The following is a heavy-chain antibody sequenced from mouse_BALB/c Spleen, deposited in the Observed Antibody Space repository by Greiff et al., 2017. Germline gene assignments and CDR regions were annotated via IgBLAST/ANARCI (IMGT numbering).Heavy chain of an antibody. CDR3: AREEAYYRYDGWFAY. CDR1: GFTFSSYA. Sequence: EVQLVESGGGLVKPGGSLKLSCAASGFTFSSYAMSWVRQTPEKRLEWVASISSGGSTYYPDSVKGRFTISRDNARNILYLQMSSLRSEDTAMYYCAREEAYYRYDGWFAYWGQGTLVTVSA. CDR2: ISSGGST. V-gene: IGHV5-6-5*01. D-gene: IGHD2-14*01. J-gene: IGHJ3*01.